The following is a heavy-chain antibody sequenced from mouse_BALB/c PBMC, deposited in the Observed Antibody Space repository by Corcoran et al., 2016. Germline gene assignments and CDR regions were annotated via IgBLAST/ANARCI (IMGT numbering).Heavy chain of an antibody. CDR1: GYTFTNYG. Sequence: QIQLVQSGPELKKPGETVKISCKASGYTFTNYGMNWVKQAPGKGLKWMGWINTYTGEPTYADDFKGRFAFSLETSASTAYLQINNLKNEDTATYFCARGDYDVGWYFDVCGAGTTVTVSS. D-gene: IGHD2-4*01. J-gene: IGHJ1*01. CDR3: ARGDYDVGWYFDV. V-gene: IGHV9-3-1*01. CDR2: INTYTGEP.